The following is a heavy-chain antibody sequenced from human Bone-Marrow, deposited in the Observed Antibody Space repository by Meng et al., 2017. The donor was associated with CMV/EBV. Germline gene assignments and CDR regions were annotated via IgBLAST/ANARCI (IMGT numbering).Heavy chain of an antibody. Sequence: GESLKISCAASGFTFSGHWMNWVRQAPGKGLEWVAGIKPDGSDKYYVDSVKGRFTISRDNAKNSLYLQMDSLRAEDTAVYYCVTYYYNWGQGTLVTVSS. CDR2: IKPDGSDK. CDR3: VTYYYN. D-gene: IGHD2/OR15-2a*01. CDR1: GFTFSGHW. V-gene: IGHV3-7*01. J-gene: IGHJ4*02.